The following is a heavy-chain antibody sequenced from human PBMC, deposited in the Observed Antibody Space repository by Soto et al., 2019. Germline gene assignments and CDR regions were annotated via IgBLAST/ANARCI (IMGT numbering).Heavy chain of an antibody. V-gene: IGHV3-23*01. J-gene: IGHJ4*02. CDR2: ISGSGGST. CDR1: GFTFSSYA. CDR3: AKVWGYYDILTGYYRD. D-gene: IGHD3-9*01. Sequence: EVQLLESGGGLVQPGGSLRLSCAASGFTFSSYAMSWVRQAPGKGLEWVSSISGSGGSTYYADSVKGRFTISRDNSKNTLYLQMNSLRAEDTAVYYCAKVWGYYDILTGYYRDWGQGTLVTVSS.